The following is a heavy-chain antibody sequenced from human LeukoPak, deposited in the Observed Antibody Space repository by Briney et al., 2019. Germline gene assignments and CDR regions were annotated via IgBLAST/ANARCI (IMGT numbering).Heavy chain of an antibody. D-gene: IGHD2-2*01. CDR1: GFTFSSYA. Sequence: GSLRLSCAASGFTFSSYAMHWVRQAPGKGLEWVAVISYDGSNKYYADSVKGRFTISRDNSKNTLYLQMNSLRAEDTAVYYCARATWLGYCSSTSCYGMDVWGQGTTVTVSS. J-gene: IGHJ6*02. CDR2: ISYDGSNK. V-gene: IGHV3-30-3*01. CDR3: ARATWLGYCSSTSCYGMDV.